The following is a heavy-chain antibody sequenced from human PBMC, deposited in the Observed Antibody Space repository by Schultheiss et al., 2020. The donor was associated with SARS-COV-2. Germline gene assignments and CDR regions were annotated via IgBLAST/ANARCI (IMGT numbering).Heavy chain of an antibody. CDR3: AKAYCSGGSCYSGNWFDP. CDR1: GFTFDDYA. Sequence: GGSLRLSCAASGFTFDDYAMHWVRQAPGKGLEWVSGISWNSGSIGYADSVKGRFTISRDNAKNSLYLQMNSLRAEDTALYYCAKAYCSGGSCYSGNWFDPWGQGTLVTVSS. CDR2: ISWNSGSI. V-gene: IGHV3-9*01. D-gene: IGHD2-15*01. J-gene: IGHJ5*02.